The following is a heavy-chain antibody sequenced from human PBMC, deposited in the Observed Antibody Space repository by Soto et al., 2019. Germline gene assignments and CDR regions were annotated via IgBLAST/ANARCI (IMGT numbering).Heavy chain of an antibody. D-gene: IGHD5-18*01. Sequence: SETLSLTCTVSGGSVTSDEDYWTWIRQSPGKGLEWIGYTSNSGSTGYNPSLKTRLSMSVDRSKNQFTLRLTSVTAADTAVYFCATESGSTYGYFDHWGQGTQVTVSS. CDR2: TSNSGST. V-gene: IGHV4-30-4*01. J-gene: IGHJ4*02. CDR3: ATESGSTYGYFDH. CDR1: GGSVTSDEDY.